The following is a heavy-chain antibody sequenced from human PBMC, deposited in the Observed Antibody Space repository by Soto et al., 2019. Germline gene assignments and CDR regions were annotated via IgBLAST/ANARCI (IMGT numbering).Heavy chain of an antibody. CDR3: ASGDGSGYCRG. Sequence: EVQLVESGGGLVQPGGSLRLSCAASGFTFSDHYADWVRQAPGKGLEWVGRTRNKANSYTTEYAASVKGRFTISRDDSKYYLYLQMNSLKSDDTAGYSCASGDGSGYCRGWGQGALVTVSS. J-gene: IGHJ4*02. V-gene: IGHV3-72*01. CDR2: TRNKANSYTT. D-gene: IGHD3-22*01. CDR1: GFTFSDHY.